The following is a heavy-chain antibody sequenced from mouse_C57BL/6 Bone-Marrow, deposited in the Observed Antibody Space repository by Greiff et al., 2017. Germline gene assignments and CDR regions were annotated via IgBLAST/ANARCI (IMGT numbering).Heavy chain of an antibody. V-gene: IGHV1-5*01. J-gene: IGHJ2*01. CDR1: GYTFTSYW. Sequence: EVQLQQSGTVLARPGASVKMSCKTSGYTFTSYWMHWVKQRPGQGLEWIGAIYPGNSDTSYNQKFKGKAKLTAVTSASTAYMELSSLTHEDSAVYYCTRRITTVVATADYWGQGTTLTVSS. CDR2: IYPGNSDT. CDR3: TRRITTVVATADY. D-gene: IGHD1-1*01.